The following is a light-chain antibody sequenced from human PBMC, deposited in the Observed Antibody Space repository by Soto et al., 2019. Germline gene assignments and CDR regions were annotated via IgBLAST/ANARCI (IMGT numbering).Light chain of an antibody. CDR3: QQLDSYPRN. Sequence: DVQLTQSPSFLSASIGDRVTITCRASQGVGSDLAWFQQKPGKAPKLLIYAASTLQSGVPSRFSGSGSGTEFILTISSLQPEDFATYYCQQLDSYPRNFCPGTKVDIK. CDR2: AAS. J-gene: IGKJ3*01. V-gene: IGKV1-9*01. CDR1: QGVGSD.